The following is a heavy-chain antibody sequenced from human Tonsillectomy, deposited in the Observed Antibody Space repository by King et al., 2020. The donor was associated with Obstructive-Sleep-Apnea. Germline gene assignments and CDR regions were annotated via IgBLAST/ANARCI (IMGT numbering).Heavy chain of an antibody. J-gene: IGHJ6*02. Sequence: VQLQESGPGLVKPSQTLSLTCTVSGGSISSRGYYWSWIRQHPGKGLEWIGYIYNSGSAYYNPTLKSRVTFSIDASKNLLSLNLSSVTAADTAVYFCAREPRGQEYTMDFWGQGTTVTVSS. CDR1: GGSISSRGYY. D-gene: IGHD2/OR15-2a*01. V-gene: IGHV4-31*03. CDR2: IYNSGSA. CDR3: AREPRGQEYTMDF.